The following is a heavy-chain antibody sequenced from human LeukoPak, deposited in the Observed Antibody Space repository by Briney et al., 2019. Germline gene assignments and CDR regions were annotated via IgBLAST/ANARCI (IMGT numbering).Heavy chain of an antibody. CDR3: ARHADGSGSYYNWFDP. CDR1: GGSISSYY. V-gene: IGHV4-59*08. D-gene: IGHD3-10*01. CDR2: IYYSGST. Sequence: SETLSLTCTVSGGSISSYYWSWIRQPPGKGLEWIGYIYYSGSTNYNPSLKSRVTISVDTSKNQFSLKLSSVTAADTAVYYCARHADGSGSYYNWFDPWGQGTLVTVSS. J-gene: IGHJ5*02.